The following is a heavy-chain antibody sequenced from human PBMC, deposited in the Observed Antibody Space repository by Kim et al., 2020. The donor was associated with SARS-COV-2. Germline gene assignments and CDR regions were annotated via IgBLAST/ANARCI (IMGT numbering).Heavy chain of an antibody. Sequence: GGSLRLSCAASGFTFSSYGMHWVRQAPGKGLEWVAVIWYDGSNKYYADSVKGRFTISRDNSKNTLYLQMNSLRAEDTAVYYCARAAQKYYCSGYAKNWGQGALVTVSS. V-gene: IGHV3-33*01. CDR1: GFTFSSYG. D-gene: IGHD3-22*01. CDR3: ARAAQKYYCSGYAKN. J-gene: IGHJ4*02. CDR2: IWYDGSNK.